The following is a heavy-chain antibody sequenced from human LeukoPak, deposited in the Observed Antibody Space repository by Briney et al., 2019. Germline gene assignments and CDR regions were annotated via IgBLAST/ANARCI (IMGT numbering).Heavy chain of an antibody. Sequence: GGSLRLSCVASGFTFSSYWMSWVRQAPGKGLEWVANIKQDGSDKYYVDSVKGRFTISRDDAKNSLYLQMNSLRAEDTAVYYCASGQKLGFWGQGTLVTVSS. V-gene: IGHV3-7*01. J-gene: IGHJ4*02. D-gene: IGHD6-13*01. CDR1: GFTFSSYW. CDR2: IKQDGSDK. CDR3: ASGQKLGF.